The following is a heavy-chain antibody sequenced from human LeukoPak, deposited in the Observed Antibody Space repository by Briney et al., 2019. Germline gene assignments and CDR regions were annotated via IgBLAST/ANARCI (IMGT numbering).Heavy chain of an antibody. D-gene: IGHD6-19*01. CDR1: GYSISSGYY. Sequence: KSSETLSLTCGVSGYSISSGYYWGWIRQPPGKGLEWIGGIYHSGRTYYNPSLKSRVTISVDTSKNQFSLKLTSVTAADTAVYYCATEVGQWLVRTWGQGTLVTVSS. CDR3: ATEVGQWLVRT. CDR2: IYHSGRT. J-gene: IGHJ5*02. V-gene: IGHV4-38-2*01.